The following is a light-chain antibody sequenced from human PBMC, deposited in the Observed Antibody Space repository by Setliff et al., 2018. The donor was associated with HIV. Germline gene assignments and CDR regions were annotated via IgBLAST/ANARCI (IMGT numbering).Light chain of an antibody. V-gene: IGLV2-14*03. CDR3: ASYTGISAPVL. CDR2: DVI. J-gene: IGLJ3*02. Sequence: QSALTQPASVSGSPGQSITISCTGSSSDVGSYDYVSWYQRFPGKAPKLIIYDVISRPSGISSRFSGSKSGSTASLTISGLQAKDEGYYFCASYTGISAPVLFGGGTKVTVL. CDR1: SSDVGSYDY.